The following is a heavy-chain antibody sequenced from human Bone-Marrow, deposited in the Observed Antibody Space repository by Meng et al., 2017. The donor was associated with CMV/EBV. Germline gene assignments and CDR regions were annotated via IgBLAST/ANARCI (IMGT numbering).Heavy chain of an antibody. J-gene: IGHJ4*02. Sequence: YSLTSYWNSWVRQMPGKGLEWMGRIDPSDSYTNYSPSFQGHVTISADKSISTAYLQWSSLKASDTAMYYRASQASHCSSTSCLIDYWGQGTLVTVSS. CDR2: IDPSDSYT. CDR3: ASQASHCSSTSCLIDY. V-gene: IGHV5-10-1*01. D-gene: IGHD2-2*01. CDR1: YSLTSYW.